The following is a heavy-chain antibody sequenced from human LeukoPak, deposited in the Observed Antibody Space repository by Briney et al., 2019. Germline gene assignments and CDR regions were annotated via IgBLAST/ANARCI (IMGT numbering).Heavy chain of an antibody. CDR1: GGFNTHYY. Sequence: SETLSLTCSVSGGFNTHYYRSWIRQPPGKGLEWIGYFYHSGSTNYNPSLKSRVTISVDTSKNHFSLKLSSVTAADTAVYYCARGQWLPVFDFWGQGTLVTVSS. CDR3: ARGQWLPVFDF. D-gene: IGHD3-22*01. CDR2: FYHSGST. V-gene: IGHV4-59*01. J-gene: IGHJ4*02.